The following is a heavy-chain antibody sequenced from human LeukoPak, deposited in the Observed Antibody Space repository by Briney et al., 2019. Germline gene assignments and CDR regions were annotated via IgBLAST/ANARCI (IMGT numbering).Heavy chain of an antibody. V-gene: IGHV3-30*03. CDR1: GFSFSGYG. Sequence: GGSLRLSCAASGFSFSGYGMHWVRQAPGKGLEWVAVISFAGSDKYYADSVKGRFTISKDNSKNTLYLQMNSLRAEDTAVYYCARDAGYSSSWYTRIYYYYYMAVWGKGTTVTVSS. CDR2: ISFAGSDK. J-gene: IGHJ6*03. CDR3: ARDAGYSSSWYTRIYYYYYMAV. D-gene: IGHD6-13*01.